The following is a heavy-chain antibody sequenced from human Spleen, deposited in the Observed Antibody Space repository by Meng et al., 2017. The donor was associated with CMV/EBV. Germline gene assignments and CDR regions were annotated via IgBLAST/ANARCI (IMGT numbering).Heavy chain of an antibody. CDR3: AKGGLTFDSFYVFDC. Sequence: SGFTFSSYGMHWVRQAPGKGLQWVAFIRYDGATKYDADSVKGRFTISRDVAKSTVYLQMNSLEHEDTAVYYCAKGGLTFDSFYVFDCWGQGTLVTVSS. J-gene: IGHJ4*02. V-gene: IGHV3-30*02. CDR2: IRYDGATK. D-gene: IGHD3-16*01. CDR1: GFTFSSYG.